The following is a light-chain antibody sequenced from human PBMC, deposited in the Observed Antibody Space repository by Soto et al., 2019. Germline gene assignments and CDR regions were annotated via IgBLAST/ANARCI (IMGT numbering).Light chain of an antibody. CDR1: TGAVTSGHY. CDR3: LLVYSGIVV. V-gene: IGLV7-46*01. CDR2: DTT. J-gene: IGLJ2*01. Sequence: QTVVTQEPSLTVSPGGTVTLTCGSSTGAVTSGHYPYWFQQKPGQAPKTLIYDTTNKHSWSPARFSGSLLGGKAALTLSGAQPEDEADYYCLLVYSGIVVFGGGTKLIVL.